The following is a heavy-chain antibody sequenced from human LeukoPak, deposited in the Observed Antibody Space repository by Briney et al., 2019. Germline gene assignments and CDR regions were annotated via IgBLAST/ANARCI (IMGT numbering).Heavy chain of an antibody. Sequence: GGSLRLSCAASGFTFSSYEMNWVRQAPGKGLEWVSYISSSGSTIYYADSVRGRFTISRDNAKNSLYLQMNSLRAEDTTVYYCARDWQVTALDYWGQGTLVTVSS. CDR1: GFTFSSYE. J-gene: IGHJ4*02. CDR2: ISSSGSTI. CDR3: ARDWQVTALDY. V-gene: IGHV3-48*03. D-gene: IGHD2-21*02.